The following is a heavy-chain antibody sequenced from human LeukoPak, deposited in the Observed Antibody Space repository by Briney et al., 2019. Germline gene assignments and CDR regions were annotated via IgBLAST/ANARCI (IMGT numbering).Heavy chain of an antibody. D-gene: IGHD1-1*01. J-gene: IGHJ5*02. CDR1: GGSLSGSSYY. CDR3: ARLFETGKPFNWFDP. Sequence: PSETLSLTCTVSGGSLSGSSYYWGWIRQPPGKGLEWIGSIYYSGSTYYDPSPKSRVTISVDTSKNQFSLKLSSVTAADTAVYYCARLFETGKPFNWFDPWGQGTLVTVSS. V-gene: IGHV4-39*01. CDR2: IYYSGST.